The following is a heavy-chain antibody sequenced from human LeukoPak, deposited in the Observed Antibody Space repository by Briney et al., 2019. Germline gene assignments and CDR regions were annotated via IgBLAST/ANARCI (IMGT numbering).Heavy chain of an antibody. CDR3: AREAVTRNYFDY. CDR1: GFTVSSNY. Sequence: GGSLRLSCAASGFTVSSNYMNWVRQAPGKGLEWVSVIYKIGSTYYADSVQGRFTISRDNSKNTLYLQMNSLRAEDTAVYYCAREAVTRNYFDYWGQGTLVTVSS. D-gene: IGHD4-17*01. CDR2: IYKIGST. J-gene: IGHJ4*02. V-gene: IGHV3-53*01.